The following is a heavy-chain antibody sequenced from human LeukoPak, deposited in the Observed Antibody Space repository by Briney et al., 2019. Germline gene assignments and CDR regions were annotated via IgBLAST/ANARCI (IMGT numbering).Heavy chain of an antibody. D-gene: IGHD1-14*01. CDR1: GGSMSTYY. CDR3: AGMRITTPTVRTLDY. J-gene: IGHJ4*02. Sequence: SETLSLTCTVSGGSMSTYYWTWIRQPPGKGLEWIGFIYYTGSTNYTPSLKSRVTISVDTSKNQFSLKLSSVTAADTAVYYCAGMRITTPTVRTLDYWGQGTLVTVSS. V-gene: IGHV4-59*01. CDR2: IYYTGST.